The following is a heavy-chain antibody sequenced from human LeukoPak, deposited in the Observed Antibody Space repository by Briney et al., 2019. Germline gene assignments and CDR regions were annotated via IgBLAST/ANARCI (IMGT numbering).Heavy chain of an antibody. V-gene: IGHV4-39*01. CDR2: IYYSGST. CDR1: GGSISSSSYY. J-gene: IGHJ3*02. Sequence: SETLSLTCTVSGGSISSSSYYWGWLRQPPGKGLEWIGSIYYSGSTYYNPSLKSRVTISVDTSKNQFSLKLSSVTAADTAVYYCARHLYSGYSDDDAFDIWGQGTMVTVSS. D-gene: IGHD5-12*01. CDR3: ARHLYSGYSDDDAFDI.